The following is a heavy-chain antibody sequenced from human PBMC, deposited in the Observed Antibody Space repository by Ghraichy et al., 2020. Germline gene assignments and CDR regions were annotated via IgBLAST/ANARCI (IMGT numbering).Heavy chain of an antibody. CDR3: ARDVGYCADC. Sequence: ETLSLTCAASGFSFSSYWMTWVRQAPGKGLEWVANINQDATDKNYVDSVKGRFTISRDNAKNSLYLQMNSLRAEDTAVYYCARDVGYCADCWGQGTLVTVSS. V-gene: IGHV3-7*01. CDR1: GFSFSSYW. D-gene: IGHD2-15*01. J-gene: IGHJ4*02. CDR2: INQDATDK.